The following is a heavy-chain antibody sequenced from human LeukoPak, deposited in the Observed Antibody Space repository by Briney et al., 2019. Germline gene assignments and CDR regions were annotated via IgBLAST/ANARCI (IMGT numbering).Heavy chain of an antibody. Sequence: PGGSLRLSCAASGFTFSSYSTNWVRQAPGKGLEWVSSISGTSDYIYYADSVKGRFTISRDNGKNSLYLQMNSLRAEDTAVYYCARRQPLGCSGTSCFAGPVDYWGQGTLVTVSS. D-gene: IGHD2-2*01. V-gene: IGHV3-21*01. CDR2: ISGTSDYI. CDR3: ARRQPLGCSGTSCFAGPVDY. CDR1: GFTFSSYS. J-gene: IGHJ4*02.